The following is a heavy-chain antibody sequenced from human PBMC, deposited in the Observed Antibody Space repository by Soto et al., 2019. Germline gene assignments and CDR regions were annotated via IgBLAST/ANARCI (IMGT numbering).Heavy chain of an antibody. V-gene: IGHV2-5*01. CDR1: GFSLSTSGVG. CDR2: IYWNDDK. CDR3: AKWLPLEHWFDP. Sequence: QITLKESGPTLVKPTQTLTLTCTFSGFSLSTSGVGVGWIRQPPGKALEWLALIYWNDDKRYSPSLKSRLTITKDPSKNQVVLTMTNMDPVDTATYYCAKWLPLEHWFDPWGQGTLVTVSS. D-gene: IGHD6-19*01. J-gene: IGHJ5*02.